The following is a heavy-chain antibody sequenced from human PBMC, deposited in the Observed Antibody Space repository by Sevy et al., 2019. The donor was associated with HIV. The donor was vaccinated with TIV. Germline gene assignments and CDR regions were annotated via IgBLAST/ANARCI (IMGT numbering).Heavy chain of an antibody. J-gene: IGHJ4*02. Sequence: ASVKVSCTSSGYTFISQYLHWVRQAPGQGLEWMGWISPDCGDTKYTEKFQGRVTMTRETSISTAYMELITLRSDDTAVYFCARVQRGGVPDYWGQGTLVTVSS. CDR2: ISPDCGDT. CDR3: ARVQRGGVPDY. V-gene: IGHV1-2*02. CDR1: GYTFISQY. D-gene: IGHD3-10*01.